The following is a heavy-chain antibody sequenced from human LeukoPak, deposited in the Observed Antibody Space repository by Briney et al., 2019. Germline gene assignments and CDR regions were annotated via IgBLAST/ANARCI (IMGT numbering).Heavy chain of an antibody. V-gene: IGHV4-61*02. CDR3: ARDGVTVTTLDAFDI. CDR1: GGSISSGSYY. D-gene: IGHD4-17*01. J-gene: IGHJ3*02. CDR2: IYTSGST. Sequence: PSETLSLTCTVSGGSISSGSYYWSWIRQPAGKGLEWIGRIYTSGSTNYNPSLKSRVTISVDTSKNQFSLKLSSVTAADTAVYYCARDGVTVTTLDAFDIWGQGTMVTVSS.